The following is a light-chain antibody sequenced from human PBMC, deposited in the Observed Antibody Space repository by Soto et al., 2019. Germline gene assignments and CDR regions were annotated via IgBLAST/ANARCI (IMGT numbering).Light chain of an antibody. Sequence: DIQMTPSPSPLSGSVGERVTLTCRASQTISSWLAWYQQKPGKAPTLLNYKASTLKSGVPSRFSGSGSGTEFTLTISSLQPDDFATYYCQHYNSYSEAFGQGTKVDIK. J-gene: IGKJ1*01. CDR2: KAS. CDR1: QTISSW. CDR3: QHYNSYSEA. V-gene: IGKV1-5*03.